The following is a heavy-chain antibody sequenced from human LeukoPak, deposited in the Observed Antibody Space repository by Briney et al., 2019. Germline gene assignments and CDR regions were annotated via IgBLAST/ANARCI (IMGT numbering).Heavy chain of an antibody. CDR2: INWNSGST. J-gene: IGHJ4*02. CDR1: GLTFDDYA. D-gene: IGHD3-22*01. Sequence: GGSLRLSCVGSGLTFDDYAMHWVRQAPGKGLEWVSGINWNSGSTGYADSVKGRFTISRDNAENSLYLQMNSLKTEDMALYYCTKPSNSYYYDTSGYYFDSWGQGTLVTVSS. CDR3: TKPSNSYYYDTSGYYFDS. V-gene: IGHV3-9*03.